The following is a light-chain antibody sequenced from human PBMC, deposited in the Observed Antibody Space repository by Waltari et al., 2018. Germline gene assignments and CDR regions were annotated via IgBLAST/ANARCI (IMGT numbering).Light chain of an antibody. Sequence: QSVLTQPASVSGSPGQSITISCTGSRSYVGNYNFVSWYQQHPDEAPKLVIYEGSKRPSGISIRFSGSKSGNTASLTISRLQAEDEADYFCCSYAGSRTPWVFGGGTRVTVL. CDR2: EGS. J-gene: IGLJ3*02. CDR1: RSYVGNYNF. V-gene: IGLV2-23*01. CDR3: CSYAGSRTPWV.